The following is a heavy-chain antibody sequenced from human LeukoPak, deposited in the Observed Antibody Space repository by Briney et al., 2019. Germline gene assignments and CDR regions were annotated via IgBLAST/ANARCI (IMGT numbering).Heavy chain of an antibody. D-gene: IGHD5-24*01. CDR3: ARVKEMATIPGYFDY. J-gene: IGHJ4*02. CDR2: INPNSGGT. CDR1: GYTFTGYY. V-gene: IGHV1-2*02. Sequence: ASVKVSCKASGYTFTGYYMHWVRQAPGQGLEWMGWINPNSGGTNYAQKFQGRVTMTRDTSISTAYMELSRLRSDDTAVYCCARVKEMATIPGYFDYWGQGTLVTVSS.